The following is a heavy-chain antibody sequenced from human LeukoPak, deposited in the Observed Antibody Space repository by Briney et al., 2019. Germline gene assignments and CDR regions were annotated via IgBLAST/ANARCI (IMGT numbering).Heavy chain of an antibody. CDR3: AKAYTYDSSGYPDY. J-gene: IGHJ4*02. CDR1: GFTFSSYG. CDR2: ISYDGSNK. D-gene: IGHD3-22*01. V-gene: IGHV3-30*18. Sequence: GRSLRLSCAASGFTFSSYGMPWVRQAPGKGLEWVAVISYDGSNKYYADSVKGRFTISRDNSKNTLYLQMNSLRAEDTAVYYCAKAYTYDSSGYPDYWGQGTLVTVSS.